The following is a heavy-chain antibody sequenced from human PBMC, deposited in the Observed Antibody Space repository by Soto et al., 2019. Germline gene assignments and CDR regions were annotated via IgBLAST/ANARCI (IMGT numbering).Heavy chain of an antibody. CDR1: GFTFSSYS. CDR2: ISSSSSTI. V-gene: IGHV3-48*02. CDR3: ARDLCPTTVTTFPFDI. J-gene: IGHJ3*02. Sequence: EVQLVESGGGLVQPGGSLRLSCAASGFTFSSYSMNWVRQAPGKGLEWVSYISSSSSTIYYADSVKGRFTISRDNAKNSLYLQMNSMRDEDTAVYYCARDLCPTTVTTFPFDIWGQGTMVTVSS. D-gene: IGHD4-17*01.